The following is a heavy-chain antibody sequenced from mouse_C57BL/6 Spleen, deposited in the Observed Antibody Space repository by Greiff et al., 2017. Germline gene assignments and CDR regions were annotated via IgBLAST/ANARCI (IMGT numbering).Heavy chain of an antibody. V-gene: IGHV5-17*01. D-gene: IGHD1-1*01. CDR1: GFTFSDYG. J-gene: IGHJ1*03. CDR2: ISSGSSTI. Sequence: EVMLVESGGGLVKPGGSLKLSCAASGFTFSDYGMHWVRQAPGKGLEWVAYISSGSSTIYYADTVKGRFTISRDNAKNTLFLQMTSLRSEDSAMYYCARDYYGSKGVWGTGTTVTVSS. CDR3: ARDYYGSKGV.